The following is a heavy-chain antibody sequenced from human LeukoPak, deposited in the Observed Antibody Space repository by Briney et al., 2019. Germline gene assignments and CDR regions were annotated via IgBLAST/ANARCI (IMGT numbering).Heavy chain of an antibody. CDR2: ISAYNGNT. Sequence: ASVKVSCKASGYTFTSYGISWVRQAPGQGLEWMGWISAYNGNTNYAQKLQGRVTMTTDTSTSTAYMELRSLRSDDTAVYYCARDFGVIGDRDYMDVWGKGTTVTVSS. D-gene: IGHD3-10*01. V-gene: IGHV1-18*01. CDR1: GYTFTSYG. CDR3: ARDFGVIGDRDYMDV. J-gene: IGHJ6*03.